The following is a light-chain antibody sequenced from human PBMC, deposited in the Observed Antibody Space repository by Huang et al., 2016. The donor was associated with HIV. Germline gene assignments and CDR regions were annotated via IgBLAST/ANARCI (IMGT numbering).Light chain of an antibody. CDR2: WAS. CDR3: QQYESTPWT. J-gene: IGKJ1*01. Sequence: DIVMTQSPDSLAVSLGERATINCKSSQSVLYSSNNKNYLAWFQQKAGHPPKLLIYWASTRESGVPDRFSGSGSGTDFTLTINSLQAEDVAVYYCQQYESTPWTFGQGTKVEIK. V-gene: IGKV4-1*01. CDR1: QSVLYSSNNKNY.